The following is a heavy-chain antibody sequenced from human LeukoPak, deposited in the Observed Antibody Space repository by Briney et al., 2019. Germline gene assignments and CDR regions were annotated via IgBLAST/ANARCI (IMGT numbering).Heavy chain of an antibody. V-gene: IGHV3-7*03. CDR2: IKQDGSEK. D-gene: IGHD5-24*01. Sequence: GGSLRLSCAASGFTFSSYWMSWVRQAPGKGLEWVANIKQDGSEKYYVDSVEGRFTISRDNSKNSLYLQMNSLRAEDTALYYCAKGRDGYWDWGQGTLVTVSS. CDR3: AKGRDGYWD. J-gene: IGHJ4*02. CDR1: GFTFSSYW.